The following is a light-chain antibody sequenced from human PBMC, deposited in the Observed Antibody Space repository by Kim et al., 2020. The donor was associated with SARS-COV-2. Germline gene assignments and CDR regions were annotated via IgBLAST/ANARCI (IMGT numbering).Light chain of an antibody. J-gene: IGLJ1*01. CDR1: SSYVGSYNL. V-gene: IGLV2-23*02. Sequence: SPGQSITISCTGTSSYVGSYNLVSWYQQHPGKAPKLMIYEVSKRPSGVSNRFSGSKSGNTASLTISGLQAEDEADYYCCSYAGSYVFGTGTKVTVL. CDR2: EVS. CDR3: CSYAGSYV.